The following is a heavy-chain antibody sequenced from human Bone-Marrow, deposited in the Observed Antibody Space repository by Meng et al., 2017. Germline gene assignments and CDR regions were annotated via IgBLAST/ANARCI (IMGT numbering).Heavy chain of an antibody. CDR1: GGSISSYY. CDR2: IYYSGST. D-gene: IGHD4-17*01. J-gene: IGHJ4*02. V-gene: IGHV4-59*01. CDR3: ARGGMTTVTTIDY. Sequence: GSLRLSCTVSGGSISSYYWSWIRQPPGKGLEWIGYIYYSGSTNYTPSLKSRVTISVDTSKNQFSLKLSSVTAADTAVYYCARGGMTTVTTIDYWGQGTLVTVSS.